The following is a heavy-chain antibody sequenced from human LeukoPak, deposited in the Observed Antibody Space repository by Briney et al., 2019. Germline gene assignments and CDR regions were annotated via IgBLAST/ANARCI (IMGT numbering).Heavy chain of an antibody. J-gene: IGHJ6*02. CDR3: ARDCTAYYGMDV. CDR2: ISSSSSTI. Sequence: GGSLRLSCAASGFTFSSYSMKWVRQAPGKGLEWVSYISSSSSTIYYADSVKGRFTISRDNAKNSLYLQMNSLRDDDTAVYYCARDCTAYYGMDVWGQGTTVAVSS. V-gene: IGHV3-48*02. CDR1: GFTFSSYS. D-gene: IGHD2-8*01.